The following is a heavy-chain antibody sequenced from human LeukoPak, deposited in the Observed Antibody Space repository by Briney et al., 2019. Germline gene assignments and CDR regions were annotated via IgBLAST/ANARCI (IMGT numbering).Heavy chain of an antibody. J-gene: IGHJ5*02. CDR3: ARDEGSSSWLAVSWFDP. Sequence: SHTLSLTCAISGDSVSNRNAAWNWISQSPSIGLEWLGRTYYRSKWHSDYGVTVKSRITINPDTSKNQFSLQLNSVTPEDTAVYFCARDEGSSSWLAVSWFDPWGQGALVTVSS. V-gene: IGHV6-1*01. D-gene: IGHD6-13*01. CDR1: GDSVSNRNAA. CDR2: TYYRSKWHS.